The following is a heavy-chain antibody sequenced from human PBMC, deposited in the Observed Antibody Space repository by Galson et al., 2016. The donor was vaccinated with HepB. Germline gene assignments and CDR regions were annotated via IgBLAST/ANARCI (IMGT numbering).Heavy chain of an antibody. CDR2: ISGSGGST. D-gene: IGHD2-21*01. V-gene: IGHV3-23*01. Sequence: SLRLSCAASGFTFSSYAMSWVRQAPGKGLEWVSSISGSGGSTYYADSVKGRFTIARDNPKNELYLQMSSLRVEDTAVYYCVKDPFLYSGMDVWGQGTTVTVSS. J-gene: IGHJ6*02. CDR3: VKDPFLYSGMDV. CDR1: GFTFSSYA.